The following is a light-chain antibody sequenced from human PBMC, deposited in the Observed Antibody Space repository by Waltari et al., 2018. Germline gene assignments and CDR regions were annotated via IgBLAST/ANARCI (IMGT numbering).Light chain of an antibody. CDR3: QAWEA. Sequence: SYELTQPPSVSVSPGQTASIPCSGERLGIKDASWYQQKPGQSPVVVIYEDMNRPSGIPERFSGSRSGNTVTLTISGTQAVDEADYYCQAWEAFGGGTKLTVL. J-gene: IGLJ3*02. V-gene: IGLV3-1*01. CDR2: EDM. CDR1: RLGIKD.